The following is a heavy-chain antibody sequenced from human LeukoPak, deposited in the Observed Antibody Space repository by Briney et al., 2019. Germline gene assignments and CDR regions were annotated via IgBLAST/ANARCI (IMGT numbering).Heavy chain of an antibody. CDR2: ITSSSGSI. V-gene: IGHV3-48*04. CDR1: GFIFSTYS. J-gene: IGHJ4*02. Sequence: GGSLRLSCAASGFIFSTYSMNWVRQAPGKGLEWVSYITSSSGSIYYADSVKGRFTISRDNSQNSLYLQLDRLRPEDSALYYCVKTSNSGGYYDYFDYWGQGTLVTVSS. CDR3: VKTSNSGGYYDYFDY. D-gene: IGHD1-26*01.